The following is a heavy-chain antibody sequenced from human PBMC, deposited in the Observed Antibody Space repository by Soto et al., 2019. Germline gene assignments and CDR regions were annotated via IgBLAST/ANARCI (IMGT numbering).Heavy chain of an antibody. CDR2: ISYDGSNK. Sequence: QVQLVESGGGVVQPGRSLRLSCAASGFTFSSYAMHWVRQAPGKGLEWVAVISYDGSNKYYADSVKGRFTISRDNSKNTLYLQMNSLRAEDTAVYYCARDVGYDFWSGYFSLYGMDVWGQGTTVTVSS. D-gene: IGHD3-3*01. CDR3: ARDVGYDFWSGYFSLYGMDV. V-gene: IGHV3-30-3*01. J-gene: IGHJ6*02. CDR1: GFTFSSYA.